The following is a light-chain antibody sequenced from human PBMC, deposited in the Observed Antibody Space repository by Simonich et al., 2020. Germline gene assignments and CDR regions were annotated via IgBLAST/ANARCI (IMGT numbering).Light chain of an antibody. Sequence: EIVLTQSPGTLSLSPGERATLSCRASQSVSSSYLAWYQQKPGQAPRLLIYGASSRATVIPDRFSGSGSGTDFTLTISRLGPEDFAVYYCQQYGSSQYTFGQGTKLEIK. V-gene: IGKV3-20*01. CDR2: GAS. J-gene: IGKJ2*01. CDR3: QQYGSSQYT. CDR1: QSVSSSY.